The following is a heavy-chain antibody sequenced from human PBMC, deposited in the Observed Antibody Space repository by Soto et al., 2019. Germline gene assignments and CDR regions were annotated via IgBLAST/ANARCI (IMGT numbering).Heavy chain of an antibody. D-gene: IGHD1-26*01. V-gene: IGHV3-33*01. CDR1: GFTFSSYG. J-gene: IGHJ6*02. Sequence: PGGSLRLSCAASGFTFSSYGMHWVRQAPGKGLEWVAVIWYDGSNKYYADSVKGRFTISRDNSKNTLYLQMNSLRAEDTAVYYCARDSGSYSYGMDVWGQGTTVTVSS. CDR3: ARDSGSYSYGMDV. CDR2: IWYDGSNK.